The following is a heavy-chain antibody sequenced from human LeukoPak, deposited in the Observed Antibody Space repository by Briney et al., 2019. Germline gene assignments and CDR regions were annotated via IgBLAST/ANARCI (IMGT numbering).Heavy chain of an antibody. Sequence: GRSLRLSCTAPGFTFSSVWMTWVRQAPGKGLEWVGRIKSRTDGETTDYAAPVKGRFSISRDDSENTLYLQMNSLKNEDTAVYFCTTVHGAGPVNFDYWGQGSLVTVSS. D-gene: IGHD3-16*01. V-gene: IGHV3-15*01. CDR1: GFTFSSVW. J-gene: IGHJ4*02. CDR3: TTVHGAGPVNFDY. CDR2: IKSRTDGETT.